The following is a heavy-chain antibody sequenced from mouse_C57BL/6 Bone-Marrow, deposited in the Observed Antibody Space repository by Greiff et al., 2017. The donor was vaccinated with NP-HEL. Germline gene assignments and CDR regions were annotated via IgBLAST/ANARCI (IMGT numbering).Heavy chain of an antibody. CDR2: IYPGSGNT. CDR3: NVYYYGSSLAPFDD. D-gene: IGHD1-1*01. CDR1: GYSFTSYY. Sequence: VQLQQSGPELVKPGASVKISCKASGYSFTSYYIHWVKQRPGQGLEWIGWIYPGSGNTKYNEKFKGKATLTADTSSSTAYMQLSSLTSEDSAVYYCNVYYYGSSLAPFDDWGKGTTLTVSS. V-gene: IGHV1-66*01. J-gene: IGHJ2*01.